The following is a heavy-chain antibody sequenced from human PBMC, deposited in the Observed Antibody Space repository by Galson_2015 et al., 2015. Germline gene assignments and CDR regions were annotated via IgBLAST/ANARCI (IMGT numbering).Heavy chain of an antibody. Sequence: TFSDYYMSWIRQAPGKGLEWVSYLSSSGSTIYYADSVKGRFTISRDNAKNSLYLQMNSLRAEDTAVYFCSLTLNDAFDIWGQGTMVTVSS. J-gene: IGHJ3*02. CDR1: TFSDYY. D-gene: IGHD2-21*02. CDR3: SLTLNDAFDI. CDR2: LSSSGSTI. V-gene: IGHV3-11*04.